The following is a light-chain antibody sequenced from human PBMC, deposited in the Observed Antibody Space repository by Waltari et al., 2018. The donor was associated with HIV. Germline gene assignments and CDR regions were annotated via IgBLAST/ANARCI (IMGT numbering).Light chain of an antibody. Sequence: QSVLTQPPSASGTPGQRVTISCSGSSSNIGSNYVFWYQQLPGTAPKLVIYRNKQRPSGVPDRCSGSKSGTSASLAISGLRSEDEADYYCAAWDDSLRGLVFGGGTKRTVL. CDR1: SSNIGSNY. J-gene: IGLJ3*02. CDR3: AAWDDSLRGLV. V-gene: IGLV1-47*01. CDR2: RNK.